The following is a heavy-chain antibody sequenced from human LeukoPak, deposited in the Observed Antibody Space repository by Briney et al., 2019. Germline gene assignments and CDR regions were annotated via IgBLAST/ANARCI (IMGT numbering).Heavy chain of an antibody. V-gene: IGHV4-59*01. CDR1: GGSISSYY. CDR3: ARWEESFGGYSYGWYGY. CDR2: IYYSGST. D-gene: IGHD5-18*01. Sequence: SETLSLTCTVSGGSISSYYWSWIRQPPGKGLEWIGSIYYSGSTYYNPSLKSRVTISVDTSKNQFSLKLSSVTAADTAVYYCARWEESFGGYSYGWYGYWGQGTLVTVSS. J-gene: IGHJ4*02.